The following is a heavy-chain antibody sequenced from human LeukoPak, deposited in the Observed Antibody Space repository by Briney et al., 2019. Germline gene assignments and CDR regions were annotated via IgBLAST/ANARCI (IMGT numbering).Heavy chain of an antibody. D-gene: IGHD1-7*01. CDR1: GFTFSSYS. Sequence: AGGSLRLSCAASGFTFSSYSMNWVRQAPGKGLEWVSSISSSSSYIYYADSVKGRFTISRDNAKNSLYLQMNSLRAEDTAVYYCARFNWNYHYFDYWGQGTLVTVSS. CDR2: ISSSSSYI. V-gene: IGHV3-21*01. CDR3: ARFNWNYHYFDY. J-gene: IGHJ4*02.